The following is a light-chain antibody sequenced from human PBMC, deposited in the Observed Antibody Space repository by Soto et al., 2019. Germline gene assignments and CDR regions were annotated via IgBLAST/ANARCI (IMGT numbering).Light chain of an antibody. CDR2: WAS. V-gene: IGKV1-33*01. CDR3: QQYYSTPPWT. CDR1: QNVAHF. J-gene: IGKJ1*01. Sequence: DIQMTQSPSSLSASVGARVTITCRASQNVAHFLNWYQQKPGKAPKLLXYWASTRESGVPDRFSGSGSGTDLTLTISSLQAEDVAVYYCQQYYSTPPWTFSQGTKVDIK.